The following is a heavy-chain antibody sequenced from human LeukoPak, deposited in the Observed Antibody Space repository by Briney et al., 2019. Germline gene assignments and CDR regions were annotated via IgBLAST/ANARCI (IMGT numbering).Heavy chain of an antibody. Sequence: SETLSLTCAVSGGSISSSDWWSWVRQPPGKGLEWIGEIYHSGSTNYNPSLKSRVTISVDKSKNQFSLNLSSVTAADTAVYYRARDRRYYDSSAYIRGFDYWGQGTLVTVSS. D-gene: IGHD3-22*01. CDR3: ARDRRYYDSSAYIRGFDY. CDR1: GGSISSSDW. V-gene: IGHV4-4*02. CDR2: IYHSGST. J-gene: IGHJ4*02.